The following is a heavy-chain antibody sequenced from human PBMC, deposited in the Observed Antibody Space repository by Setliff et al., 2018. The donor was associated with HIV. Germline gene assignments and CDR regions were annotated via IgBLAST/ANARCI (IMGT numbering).Heavy chain of an antibody. Sequence: PGGSLRLSCAASGFAFSSHQMSWVRQAPGEGLEWVSAILSTGERTFYADSVKGRFTISRDNSKNTVYLQMNSLRAEDTAEYYCAKELAASGLGYFDSWGRGILVTVSS. D-gene: IGHD3-22*01. CDR3: AKELAASGLGYFDS. V-gene: IGHV3-23*01. CDR1: GFAFSSHQ. CDR2: ILSTGERT. J-gene: IGHJ4*02.